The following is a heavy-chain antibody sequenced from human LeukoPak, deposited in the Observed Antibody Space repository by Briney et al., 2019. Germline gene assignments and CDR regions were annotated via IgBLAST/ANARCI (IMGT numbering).Heavy chain of an antibody. Sequence: SETLSLTCSVSGGSISSSTYYWGWIRQPPGKGLEWIGNIYNSGSTYYNPSLKSRVTISVDTSKNQFSLKLSSVTAADTAVYYCARQAYSSNLGWFDPWGQGTLVAVSS. CDR2: IYNSGST. CDR1: GGSISSSTYY. V-gene: IGHV4-39*01. CDR3: ARQAYSSNLGWFDP. D-gene: IGHD6-13*01. J-gene: IGHJ5*02.